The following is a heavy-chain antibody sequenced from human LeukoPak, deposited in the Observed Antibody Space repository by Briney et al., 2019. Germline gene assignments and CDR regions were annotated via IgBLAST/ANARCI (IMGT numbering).Heavy chain of an antibody. CDR3: AIMHGYYDGSGYWVQ. V-gene: IGHV3-23*01. Sequence: GGSLRLSCAASGFTLGSYGMSWVRQAPGKGLEWVSFITPNADRTSYADSVEGRFTISRDNPRNTLYMQMNSLRDEDTALYYCAIMHGYYDGSGYWVQWGQGTLVTVSS. CDR2: ITPNADRT. J-gene: IGHJ1*01. CDR1: GFTLGSYG. D-gene: IGHD3-22*01.